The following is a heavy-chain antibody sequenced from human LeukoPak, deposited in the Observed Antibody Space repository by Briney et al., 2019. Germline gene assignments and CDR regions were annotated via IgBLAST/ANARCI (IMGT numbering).Heavy chain of an antibody. V-gene: IGHV3-11*05. CDR3: ARGSMRMATAGLADY. CDR1: GFTFSDYY. D-gene: IGHD5-24*01. CDR2: ISSSSSYT. J-gene: IGHJ4*02. Sequence: GGSLRLSCEASGFTFSDYYTNWIRQAPGKGLEWVSYISSSSSYTNYADSVKGRFTISRDNPKNSLYLQMNSLRAEDTAVYYCARGSMRMATAGLADYWGQRTLVTVSS.